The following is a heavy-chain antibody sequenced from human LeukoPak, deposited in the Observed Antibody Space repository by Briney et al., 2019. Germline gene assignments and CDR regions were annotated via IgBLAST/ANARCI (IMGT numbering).Heavy chain of an antibody. CDR2: INQDGSAQ. CDR1: GFTFSSYW. D-gene: IGHD4-23*01. V-gene: IGHV3-7*01. Sequence: GGSLRLSCAASGFTFSSYWMNWVRQAPGKGLEWVANINQDGSAQNYVDSVKGRFTFSRDNTMNSLFLQMNSIRAEDTAVYYCARDVHGGAFDYWGRGTLVTVSS. CDR3: ARDVHGGAFDY. J-gene: IGHJ4*02.